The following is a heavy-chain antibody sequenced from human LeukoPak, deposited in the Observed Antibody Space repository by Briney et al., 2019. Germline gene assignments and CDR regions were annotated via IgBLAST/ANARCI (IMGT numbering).Heavy chain of an antibody. CDR3: TRGSRHSSSSPRMSGYYMDV. J-gene: IGHJ6*03. CDR1: GFTFGDYA. CDR2: IRSKAYGGTT. D-gene: IGHD6-6*01. V-gene: IGHV3-49*04. Sequence: QPGGSLRLSCTASGFTFGDYAMSWVRQAPGKGLEWVGFIRSKAYGGTTEYAASVKGRFTISRDDSKSIAYLQMNSLKTEDTAVYYCTRGSRHSSSSPRMSGYYMDVWGKGTTVTVSS.